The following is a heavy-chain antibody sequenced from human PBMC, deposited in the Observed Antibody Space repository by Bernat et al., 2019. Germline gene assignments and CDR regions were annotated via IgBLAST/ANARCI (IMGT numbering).Heavy chain of an antibody. CDR2: IWYDGSKK. D-gene: IGHD4-17*01. CDR1: GYTFSSYG. CDR3: ARDPSAVTNYFYFDY. J-gene: IGHJ4*02. V-gene: IGHV3-33*01. Sequence: QVQLVESGGGVVQPGRSLRLSCAASGYTFSSYGMHWVRQSPGRGLEWVADIWYDGSKKYYADSVEGRFTISRDDSKNTLYLQMNSLRAEDTAVYYCARDPSAVTNYFYFDYWGQGTLVTVSS.